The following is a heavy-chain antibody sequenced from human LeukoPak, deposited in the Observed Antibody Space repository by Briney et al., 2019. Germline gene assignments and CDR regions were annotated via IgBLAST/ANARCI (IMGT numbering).Heavy chain of an antibody. J-gene: IGHJ4*02. V-gene: IGHV3-23*01. CDR3: AVRYDSSGYYYQPLDY. CDR2: ISGSGGSP. D-gene: IGHD3-22*01. CDR1: GFTFSSYA. Sequence: GGSLRLPCAASGFTFSSYAMSWVRQAPGKGLEWVSAISGSGGSPNYADSVKGRFTISRDNSKDTLYLQMNTLRAEDTAVYYCAVRYDSSGYYYQPLDYWGQGALVTVSS.